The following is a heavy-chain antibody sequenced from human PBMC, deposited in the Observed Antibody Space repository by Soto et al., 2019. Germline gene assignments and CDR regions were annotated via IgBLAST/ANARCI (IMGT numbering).Heavy chain of an antibody. V-gene: IGHV4-59*01. J-gene: IGHJ4*02. Sequence: SESLSLTCTVSGGSIDSYYWTWIRQPPGKGLEWIGYVYFSGSTSYNPSPKSRVTISVDTAKNQFSLKLNSVTAADTAVYYCAREETGTTFYFDSWGQGTLVTVSS. CDR2: VYFSGST. CDR1: GGSIDSYY. CDR3: AREETGTTFYFDS. D-gene: IGHD1-1*01.